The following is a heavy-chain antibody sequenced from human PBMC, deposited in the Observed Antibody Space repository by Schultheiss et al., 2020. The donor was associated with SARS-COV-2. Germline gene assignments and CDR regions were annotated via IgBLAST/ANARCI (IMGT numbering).Heavy chain of an antibody. CDR3: ARYCSSTSCYAQLHAFDI. CDR2: IYYSGST. V-gene: IGHV4-59*08. J-gene: IGHJ3*02. Sequence: SETLSLTCAVYGGSFSGYYWSWIRQPPGKGLEWIGYIYYSGSTYYNPSLKSRVTISVDTSKNQFSLKLSSVTAADTAVYYCARYCSSTSCYAQLHAFDIWGQGTMVTVSS. CDR1: GGSFSGYY. D-gene: IGHD2-2*01.